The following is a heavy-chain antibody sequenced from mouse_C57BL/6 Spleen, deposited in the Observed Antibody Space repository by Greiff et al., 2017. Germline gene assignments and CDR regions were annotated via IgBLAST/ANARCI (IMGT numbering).Heavy chain of an antibody. Sequence: VQLKESGGGLVKPGGSLKLSCAASGFTFSDYGMHWVRQAPEKGLEWVAYISSGSSTIYYADTVKGRFTISRDNAKNTLFLQMTSLRSEDTAMYYCARSFYYGYDGVYYAMDYWGQGTSVTVSS. V-gene: IGHV5-17*01. CDR1: GFTFSDYG. CDR3: ARSFYYGYDGVYYAMDY. CDR2: ISSGSSTI. J-gene: IGHJ4*01. D-gene: IGHD2-2*01.